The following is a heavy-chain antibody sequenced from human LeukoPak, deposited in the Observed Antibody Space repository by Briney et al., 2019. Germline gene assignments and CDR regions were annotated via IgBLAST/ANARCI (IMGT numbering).Heavy chain of an antibody. CDR1: GGSISSYY. D-gene: IGHD2-8*01. Sequence: SETLSLTCTVSGGSISSYYWSWIRQPPGKGLEWIGYIYYSGSTNYNPSLKSRVTISVDTSKNQFSLKLSSVTAADTAVYYCVRNRGVLRVAFDIWGQGTMVTVSS. V-gene: IGHV4-59*01. CDR2: IYYSGST. CDR3: VRNRGVLRVAFDI. J-gene: IGHJ3*02.